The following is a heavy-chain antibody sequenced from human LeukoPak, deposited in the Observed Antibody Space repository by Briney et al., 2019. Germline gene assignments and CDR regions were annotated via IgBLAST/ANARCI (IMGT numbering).Heavy chain of an antibody. CDR1: GFTFSRYW. CDR3: ARGGIYIPPYYYYYMDG. D-gene: IGHD3-16*01. J-gene: IGHJ6*03. CDR2: IKEDGSEK. Sequence: GGSLRLSCAASGFTFSRYWMSWVRQAPGKGLEWVANIKEDGSEKYSVDSGRGRFTVYRDNAEHSLYLQMNSVRAEDTAVYYCARGGIYIPPYYYYYMDGWGRGTTVTVSS. V-gene: IGHV3-7*01.